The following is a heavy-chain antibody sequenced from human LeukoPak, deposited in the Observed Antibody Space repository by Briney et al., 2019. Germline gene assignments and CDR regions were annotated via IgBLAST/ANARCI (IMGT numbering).Heavy chain of an antibody. V-gene: IGHV3-20*04. CDR2: INWNGGST. J-gene: IGHJ4*02. CDR1: GFTFDDYG. D-gene: IGHD3-22*01. Sequence: GGSLRLSCAASGFTFDDYGMSWVRQAPGKGLEWVSGINWNGGSTGYADSVKGRFTISRDSAKNSLYLQMNSLRAEDTALYYCARATHYYESSGYDYWGQGTLVTVSS. CDR3: ARATHYYESSGYDY.